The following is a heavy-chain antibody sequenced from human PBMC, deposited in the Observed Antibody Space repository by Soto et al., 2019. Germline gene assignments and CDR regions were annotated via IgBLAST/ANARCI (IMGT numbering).Heavy chain of an antibody. CDR2: IYYSGST. J-gene: IGHJ6*02. Sequence: SETLSLTCTVSGGSISSGGYYWSWIRQHPGKGLEWIGYIYYSGSTYYNPSLKSRVTISVDTSKNQFSLKLSSVTAADTAGYYCARDGADTAMVTVHGMDVWGQGTTVTVSS. D-gene: IGHD5-18*01. CDR3: ARDGADTAMVTVHGMDV. CDR1: GGSISSGGYY. V-gene: IGHV4-31*03.